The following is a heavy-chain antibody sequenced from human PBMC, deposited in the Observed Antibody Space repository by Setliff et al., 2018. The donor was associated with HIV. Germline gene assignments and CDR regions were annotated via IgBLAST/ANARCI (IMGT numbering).Heavy chain of an antibody. CDR1: GGSISGYF. Sequence: SETLSLTCTVSGGSISGYFWSWIRQPPGKGLEWIGYIFSTERTSYNPSLESRASISIDTSKNQFSLKLNSVTAADAAVYYCARVLGASAVAFDVWGQGTVVTVSS. D-gene: IGHD2-2*01. CDR3: ARVLGASAVAFDV. V-gene: IGHV4-59*01. CDR2: IFSTERT. J-gene: IGHJ3*01.